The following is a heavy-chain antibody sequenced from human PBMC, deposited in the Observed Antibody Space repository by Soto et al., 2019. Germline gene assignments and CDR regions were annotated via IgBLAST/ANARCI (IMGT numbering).Heavy chain of an antibody. CDR2: ISPYSGNT. J-gene: IGHJ6*02. D-gene: IGHD3-16*01. Sequence: QVQLVQSGDEVRKPGSSVKVSCKASGYIFVNYGIAWVRQAPGQGLEWMGWISPYSGNTHYASKVQDRLTMTTDTPTSKNYVDLGSLPSDDTAVYYCAMVDNYVTPSPQDVWGQENTVTVS. V-gene: IGHV1-18*01. CDR3: AMVDNYVTPSPQDV. CDR1: GYIFVNYG.